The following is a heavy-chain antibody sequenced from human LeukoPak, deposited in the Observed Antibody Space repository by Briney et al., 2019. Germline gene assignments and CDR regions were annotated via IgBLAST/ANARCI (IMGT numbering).Heavy chain of an antibody. Sequence: KPGGSLRLSCAASGFTFSSYSMNWGRQAPGKGPEWVSSISSSSSYIYYADSVKGRFTISRDNAKNSLYLQMNSLRAEDTAVYYCARDARYSSSWYGEDYYYMDVWGKGTTVTVSS. CDR3: ARDARYSSSWYGEDYYYMDV. J-gene: IGHJ6*03. D-gene: IGHD6-13*01. CDR2: ISSSSSYI. V-gene: IGHV3-21*01. CDR1: GFTFSSYS.